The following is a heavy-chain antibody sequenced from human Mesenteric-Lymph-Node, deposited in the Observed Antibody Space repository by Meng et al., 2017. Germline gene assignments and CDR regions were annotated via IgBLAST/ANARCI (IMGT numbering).Heavy chain of an antibody. J-gene: IGHJ4*02. D-gene: IGHD6-13*01. CDR1: GYTFSNYG. CDR3: TRADIAAAGTGGY. CDR2: ISGYSGNT. V-gene: IGHV1-18*01. Sequence: QIQLVQSGAEVMKPGASVKGCCKATGYTFSNYGISWVRQAPGQGLEWMGWISGYSGNTKYAQKLQGRVTMTTDTSTNTAYMELRSLRSDETAVYYCTRADIAAAGTGGYWGQGTLVTVSS.